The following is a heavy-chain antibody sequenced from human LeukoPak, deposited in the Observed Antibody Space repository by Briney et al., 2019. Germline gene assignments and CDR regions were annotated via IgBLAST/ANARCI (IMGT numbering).Heavy chain of an antibody. CDR3: ARGRSTWHLDY. V-gene: IGHV3-66*01. CDR2: IYSGGST. J-gene: IGHJ4*02. D-gene: IGHD1-26*01. Sequence: GGSLRLSCAASGFTASSNYMSWVRQAPGKGLERVSVIYSGGSTYYADSVKGRFTISRDNSKNTLYLQMNSLRAEDTAVYYCARGRSTWHLDYWGQGTLVTVSS. CDR1: GFTASSNY.